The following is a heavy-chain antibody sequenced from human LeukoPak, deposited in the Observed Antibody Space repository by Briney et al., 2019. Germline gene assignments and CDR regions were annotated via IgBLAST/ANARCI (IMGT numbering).Heavy chain of an antibody. CDR2: ISASGSSI. CDR3: AKVVGVDYYGSGNRVDFDY. D-gene: IGHD3-10*01. V-gene: IGHV3-23*01. J-gene: IGHJ4*02. CDR1: GFTFSTYA. Sequence: GGSLRLSCAASGFTFSTYAMSWVRQAPGKGLEWVSAISASGSSIYYADSVKGRFTISRDNSKNTLYLQMNSLRAEDTAVYYCAKVVGVDYYGSGNRVDFDYWGQGTLVTVSP.